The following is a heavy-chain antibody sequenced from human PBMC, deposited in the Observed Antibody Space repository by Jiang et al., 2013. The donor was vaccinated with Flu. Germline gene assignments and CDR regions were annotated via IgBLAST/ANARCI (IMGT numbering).Heavy chain of an antibody. Sequence: VQLVESGGGVVRPGGSLRLSCAASGFTFDDYGMSWVRQAPGKGLEWVSGINWNGGSTGYADSVKGRFTISRDNAKNSLYLQMNSLRAEDTALYHCARGWIGEGSSGWYDRAANDFDYWGQGTLVTVSS. CDR1: GFTFDDYG. CDR2: INWNGGST. V-gene: IGHV3-20*01. J-gene: IGHJ4*02. CDR3: ARGWIGEGSSGWYDRAANDFDY. D-gene: IGHD6-19*01.